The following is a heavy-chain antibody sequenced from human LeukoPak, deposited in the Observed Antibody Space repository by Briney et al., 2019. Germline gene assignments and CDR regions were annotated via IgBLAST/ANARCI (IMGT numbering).Heavy chain of an antibody. CDR1: GGTFSSYA. D-gene: IGHD1-26*01. CDR2: IIPIFGTA. V-gene: IGHV1-69*13. Sequence: SVKVSCKASGGTFSSYAISWVRQAPGQGLEWMGGIIPIFGTANYAQKFQGRVTITADESTSPAYMELGSLRSEDTAVYYCAREAYSGSYYDHWGQGTLVTVSS. J-gene: IGHJ4*02. CDR3: AREAYSGSYYDH.